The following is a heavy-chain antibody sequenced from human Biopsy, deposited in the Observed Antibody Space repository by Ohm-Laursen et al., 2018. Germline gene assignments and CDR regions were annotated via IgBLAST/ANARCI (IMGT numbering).Heavy chain of an antibody. CDR2: INPNSGAT. Sequence: ASVKVSCKASGYTFTDYYTHWVRQSPGQGLEWMGWINPNSGATNSAQKFRDRVTLTRDTSISAVYIDLRRLKSDDAAIYYCARDRMTDVFGGPTRTDVFDSWGQGTPVTVSS. CDR1: GYTFTDYY. J-gene: IGHJ4*02. V-gene: IGHV1-2*02. CDR3: ARDRMTDVFGGPTRTDVFDS. D-gene: IGHD3-10*01.